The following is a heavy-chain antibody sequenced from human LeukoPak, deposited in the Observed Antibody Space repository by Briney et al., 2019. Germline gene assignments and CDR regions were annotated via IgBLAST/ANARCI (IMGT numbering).Heavy chain of an antibody. Sequence: PSGTLSLTCAVSGGSISSSNWWSWVRQPPGKGLEWIGEIYHSGSTNYNPSLKSRVTISVDKSKNQFSLKLSSVTAADTAVYFCARLRLSGGSFSVGWFDPWGQGIQVTVSS. CDR3: ARLRLSGGSFSVGWFDP. CDR2: IYHSGST. CDR1: GGSISSSNW. J-gene: IGHJ5*02. D-gene: IGHD1-26*01. V-gene: IGHV4-4*02.